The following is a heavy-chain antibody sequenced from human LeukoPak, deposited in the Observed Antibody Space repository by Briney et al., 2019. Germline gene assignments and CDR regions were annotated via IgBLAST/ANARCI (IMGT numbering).Heavy chain of an antibody. V-gene: IGHV4-38-2*02. CDR2: IYHSGST. Sequence: SETLSLTCAVSGYSISSGYYWGWIRQPPGKGLEWIGSIYHSGSTYYNPSLKSRVTISVDTSKSQFSLKLSSVTAADTAVYYCARDAKSGSYQYYYYGMDVWGKGTTVTVSS. J-gene: IGHJ6*04. CDR1: GYSISSGYY. D-gene: IGHD3-10*01. CDR3: ARDAKSGSYQYYYYGMDV.